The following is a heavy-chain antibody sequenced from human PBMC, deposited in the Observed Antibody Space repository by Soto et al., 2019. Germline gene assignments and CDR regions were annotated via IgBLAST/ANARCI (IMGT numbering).Heavy chain of an antibody. J-gene: IGHJ4*02. Sequence: SVKVSCKASGFTFTSSAVQWVRQARGQRLEWIGWIVVGSGNTNYAQKFQERVTITRDMSTSTAYMELSSLRSEDTAVYYCAADLYYDSSGYPRYFDYWGQGTLVTVSS. D-gene: IGHD3-22*01. CDR1: GFTFTSSA. V-gene: IGHV1-58*01. CDR3: AADLYYDSSGYPRYFDY. CDR2: IVVGSGNT.